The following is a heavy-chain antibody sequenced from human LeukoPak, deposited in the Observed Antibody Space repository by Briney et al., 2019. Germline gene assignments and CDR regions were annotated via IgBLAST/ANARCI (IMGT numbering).Heavy chain of an antibody. J-gene: IGHJ4*02. D-gene: IGHD3-16*01. CDR1: GGFIRSTTYY. Sequence: KPSETLSLTCTVSGGFIRSTTYYWGWVRQPPGKGLEWIGEIHHSGGTNYNPSLKSRITISLDMSKNQFSLKLTSVTAADSAVYYCAREGGYLEYWGQGTLVTVSS. CDR3: AREGGYLEY. CDR2: IHHSGGT. V-gene: IGHV4-39*07.